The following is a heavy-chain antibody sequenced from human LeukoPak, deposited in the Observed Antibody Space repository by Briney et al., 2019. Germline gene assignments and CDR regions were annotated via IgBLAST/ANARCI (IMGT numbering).Heavy chain of an antibody. D-gene: IGHD3-16*02. CDR2: IYVTGN. CDR1: GGSIGTYY. J-gene: IGHJ6*03. V-gene: IGHV4-59*08. Sequence: SETLSLTCTVSGGSIGTYYWSWVRQSPGKGLEWIGYIYVTGNRYNPYLQSRVTISVDTSRNQFFLKMSSVTTADTAVYYCARHIGGGIEDMDVWGKGTKVTVSS. CDR3: ARHIGGGIEDMDV.